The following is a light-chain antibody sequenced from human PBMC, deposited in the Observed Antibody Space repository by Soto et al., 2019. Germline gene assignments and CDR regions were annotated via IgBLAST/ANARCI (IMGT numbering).Light chain of an antibody. CDR2: WAS. Sequence: DIVMTQSPDSLAVSLGERATINCKSSQSVLYSSNNKNYLAWYQQKPGQPPKLLIYWASTRESGVPDRCSGSGSGTDFTLTISSLQAEDVAVYYCQQYYGTPFTFGPGTKVDIK. J-gene: IGKJ3*01. CDR3: QQYYGTPFT. CDR1: QSVLYSSNNKNY. V-gene: IGKV4-1*01.